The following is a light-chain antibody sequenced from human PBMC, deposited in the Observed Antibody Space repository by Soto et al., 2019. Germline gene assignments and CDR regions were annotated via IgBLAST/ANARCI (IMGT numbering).Light chain of an antibody. J-gene: IGLJ2*01. V-gene: IGLV1-44*01. CDR3: AAWDDSLNGLV. CDR1: SSNIGVNT. Sequence: QSVLTQPPSASGTPGQRVTISCSGGSSNIGVNTVNWYQQLPGTAPKLLIYSDIQRPSGVPDRFSGSKSGTSASLAISGLQSEDEADYSCAAWDDSLNGLVFGGGTKLTVL. CDR2: SDI.